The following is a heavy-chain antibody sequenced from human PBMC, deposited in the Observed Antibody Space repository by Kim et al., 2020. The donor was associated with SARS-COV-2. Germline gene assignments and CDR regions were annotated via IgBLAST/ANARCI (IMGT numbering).Heavy chain of an antibody. CDR2: INGDGSST. V-gene: IGHV3-74*01. J-gene: IGHJ6*02. CDR3: ARGNYHGMDV. CDR1: GFTFSSYW. Sequence: GGSLRLSCAASGFTFSSYWMHWVRQAPGKGLVWVSRINGDGSSTIYADSVKGRFTISRDNAKNTLYPQMNSLRAEDTALYYCARGNYHGMDVWGQGPTVT.